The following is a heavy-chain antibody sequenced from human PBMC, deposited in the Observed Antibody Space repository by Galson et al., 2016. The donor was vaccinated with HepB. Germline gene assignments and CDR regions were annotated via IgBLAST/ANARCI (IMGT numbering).Heavy chain of an antibody. CDR1: GYTFTRYY. CDR3: ARDGLRFLEWLRDGMDV. CDR2: INPSGGST. D-gene: IGHD3-3*01. Sequence: SVKVSCKASGYTFTRYYIHWVRQAPGQGLEWMGVINPSGGSTKDAQKFQGRVTMTRDTSTSTVYMELSSLRSDDTAVYYCARDGLRFLEWLRDGMDVWGQGTTVTVSS. V-gene: IGHV1-46*01. J-gene: IGHJ6*02.